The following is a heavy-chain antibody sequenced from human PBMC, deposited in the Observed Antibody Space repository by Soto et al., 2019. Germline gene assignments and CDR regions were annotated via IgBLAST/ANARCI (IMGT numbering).Heavy chain of an antibody. CDR1: GFSFSSYW. Sequence: EVQLVESGGGLVQPGGSLRLSCVASGFSFSSYWMHWVSQAPGKGLVWVSRIKTDGSIITYADSVKGRFTISRDNAKNTLYLQMNTLRAEDTAVYYCARVGQGVWYFDLWGRGNLVTVSS. CDR3: ARVGQGVWYFDL. D-gene: IGHD1-26*01. V-gene: IGHV3-74*01. CDR2: IKTDGSII. J-gene: IGHJ2*01.